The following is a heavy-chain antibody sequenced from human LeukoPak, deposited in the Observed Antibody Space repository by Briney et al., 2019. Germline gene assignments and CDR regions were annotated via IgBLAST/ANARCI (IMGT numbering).Heavy chain of an antibody. Sequence: GGSLRLSCAASGFTFSDYYMSWIRQAPGKGLXXXXYISSSGGAISYADSVKGRFTISRDNAKNSLYLQMNSLRAEDTAVYYCARVSSGYYDSSGYFDYWGQGTLVTVSS. J-gene: IGHJ4*02. D-gene: IGHD3-22*01. V-gene: IGHV3-11*01. CDR3: ARVSSGYYDSSGYFDY. CDR2: ISSSGGAI. CDR1: GFTFSDYY.